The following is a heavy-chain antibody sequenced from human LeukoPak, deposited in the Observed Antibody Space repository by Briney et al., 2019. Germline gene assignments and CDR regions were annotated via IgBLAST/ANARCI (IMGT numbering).Heavy chain of an antibody. Sequence: GGSLRLSCAASGFTFGGYGMSWVRQAPGKGLEWVSGINWNGGSTGYADSVRGRFTISRDNAKNSLYLQMNSLRAKDTALYYCARDPEDIVVVPAAIPGSWFDPWGQGTLVTVSS. V-gene: IGHV3-20*04. J-gene: IGHJ5*02. CDR2: INWNGGST. CDR1: GFTFGGYG. D-gene: IGHD2-2*02. CDR3: ARDPEDIVVVPAAIPGSWFDP.